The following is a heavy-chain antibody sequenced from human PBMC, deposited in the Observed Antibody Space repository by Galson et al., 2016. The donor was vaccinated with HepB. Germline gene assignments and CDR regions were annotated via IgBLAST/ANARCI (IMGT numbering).Heavy chain of an antibody. CDR2: IHHSGRT. J-gene: IGHJ3*02. CDR1: DGSFSGYY. V-gene: IGHV4-34*01. D-gene: IGHD3-10*01. Sequence: ETLSLTCGVYDGSFSGYYWNWIRQPPGKGLEWIGEIHHSGRTNYNPSLNSRVTISVDTSKNQVSLKLTSVTAADTAVYYCARGIGYGSATYYIEIWGEGTLVTVSS. CDR3: ARGIGYGSATYYIEI.